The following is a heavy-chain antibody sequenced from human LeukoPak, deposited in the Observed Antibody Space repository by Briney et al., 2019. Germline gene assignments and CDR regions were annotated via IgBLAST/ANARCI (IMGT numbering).Heavy chain of an antibody. D-gene: IGHD2-21*01. CDR3: ARSGLWAPSLGY. Sequence: ASVKVSCKASGYTFTSYYMHWVRQAPGQGLEWMGIINPSGGSTSYAQKFQGRVTMTRDTSTSTVYMALSSLRSEDTAVYYCARSGLWAPSLGYWGQGTLVTVSS. J-gene: IGHJ4*02. CDR2: INPSGGST. CDR1: GYTFTSYY. V-gene: IGHV1-46*01.